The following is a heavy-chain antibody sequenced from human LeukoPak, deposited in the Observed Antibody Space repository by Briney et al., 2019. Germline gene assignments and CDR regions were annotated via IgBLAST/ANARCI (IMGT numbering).Heavy chain of an antibody. CDR1: GGSISSHY. J-gene: IGHJ4*02. CDR2: IYYSGST. D-gene: IGHD1-26*01. V-gene: IGHV4-59*08. CDR3: ERYSGYFDY. Sequence: SETLSLTCTVSGGSISSHYWSWIRQPPGKGLEWIGYIYYSGSTNYNPSLKSRVTISVDTSKNQFSLKLSSVTAADTAVYYCERYSGYFDYWGQGTLVTVSS.